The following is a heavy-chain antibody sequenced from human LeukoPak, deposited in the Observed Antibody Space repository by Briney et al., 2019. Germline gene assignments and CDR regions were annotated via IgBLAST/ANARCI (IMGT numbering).Heavy chain of an antibody. CDR3: ARASSSSGWFDP. J-gene: IGHJ5*02. Sequence: SETLSLTCTVSGGSISITSYYWGWIRQPPGKGLEWIGSMYSSGSTYYNPSLKSRVTISVDTSKNQFSLKLSSVTAADTAVYYCARASSSSGWFDPWGQGTLVTVSS. CDR1: GGSISITSYY. D-gene: IGHD6-6*01. V-gene: IGHV4-39*07. CDR2: MYSSGST.